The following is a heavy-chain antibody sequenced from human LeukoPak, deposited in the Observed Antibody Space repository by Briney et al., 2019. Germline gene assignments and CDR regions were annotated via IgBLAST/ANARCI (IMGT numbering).Heavy chain of an antibody. CDR1: GYTFTSYY. J-gene: IGHJ4*02. CDR3: ATDRVGYYDSSGYFSPLDY. D-gene: IGHD3-22*01. V-gene: IGHV1-46*01. CDR2: INPSGGST. Sequence: ASVKVSCKASGYTFTSYYMHWVRQAPGQGLEWMGIINPSGGSTSYAQKFQGRVTMTEDTSTDTAYMELSSLRSEDTAVYYCATDRVGYYDSSGYFSPLDYWGQGTLVTVSS.